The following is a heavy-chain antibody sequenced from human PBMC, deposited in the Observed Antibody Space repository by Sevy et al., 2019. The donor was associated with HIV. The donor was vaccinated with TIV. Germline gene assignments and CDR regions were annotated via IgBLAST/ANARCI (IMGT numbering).Heavy chain of an antibody. CDR2: IKQDGSEK. CDR1: GFTFSSYW. CDR3: TSAPLSSGVVVISAPGAFDI. J-gene: IGHJ3*02. Sequence: GGSLRLSRAASGFTFSSYWMSWVRQAPGKGLEWVANIKQDGSEKYYVDSVKGRFIISRDNAKNSLYLQMNSLRAEDTAVYYCTSAPLSSGVVVISAPGAFDIWGEGTTVTVSS. V-gene: IGHV3-7*03. D-gene: IGHD2-15*01.